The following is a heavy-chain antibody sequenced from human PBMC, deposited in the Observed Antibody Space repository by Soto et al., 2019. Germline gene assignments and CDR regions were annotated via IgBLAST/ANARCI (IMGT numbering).Heavy chain of an antibody. Sequence: GASLKLCCKASGYTFTDYYIHWVRQATGQGLEWMGWINPNSGATNYAQKFQGRVTMTEDTSTDTAYMELSSLRSEDTAVYYCATDEGTGRYGSGGRYSGMEVWGQGTTVPVSS. CDR3: ATDEGTGRYGSGGRYSGMEV. CDR1: GYTFTDYY. V-gene: IGHV1-2*02. CDR2: INPNSGAT. J-gene: IGHJ6*02. D-gene: IGHD3-10*01.